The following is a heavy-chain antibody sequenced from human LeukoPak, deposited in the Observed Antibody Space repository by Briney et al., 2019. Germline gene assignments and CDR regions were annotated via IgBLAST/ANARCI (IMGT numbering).Heavy chain of an antibody. Sequence: ASVKVSCKASGDTFSSYYMHWVRQAPGQGLEWMGIINPSGGSISYAQKLQGRVTMTTGTSTSTAYMELRSLRSDDTAVYYCARYWNDMSGGSYRDYYYYMDVWGKGTTVTISS. J-gene: IGHJ6*03. CDR1: GDTFSSYY. D-gene: IGHD3-16*02. V-gene: IGHV1-46*01. CDR2: INPSGGSI. CDR3: ARYWNDMSGGSYRDYYYYMDV.